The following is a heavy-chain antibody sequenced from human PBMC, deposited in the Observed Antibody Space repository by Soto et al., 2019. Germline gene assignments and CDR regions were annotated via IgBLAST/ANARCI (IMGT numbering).Heavy chain of an antibody. D-gene: IGHD3-22*01. CDR3: ARGGYYYDSSGRDDAFDI. CDR2: ISYDGSNK. Sequence: GGSLRLSCAASGFTFSSYAMHWVRQAPGKGLEWVAVISYDGSNKYYADSVKGRFTISRDNSKNTLYLQMNSLRAEDTAVYYCARGGYYYDSSGRDDAFDIWGQGTMVTVSS. V-gene: IGHV3-30-3*01. J-gene: IGHJ3*02. CDR1: GFTFSSYA.